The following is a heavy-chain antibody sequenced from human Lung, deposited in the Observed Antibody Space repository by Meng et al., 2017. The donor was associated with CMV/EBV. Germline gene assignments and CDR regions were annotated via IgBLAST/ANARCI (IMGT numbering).Heavy chain of an antibody. J-gene: IGHJ6*02. D-gene: IGHD3-22*01. Sequence: GGSLRLSCAASGFTFSSYAMHWVRQAPGKGLEWVAVISYDGSNKYYADSVKGRFTISRDNSKNTLYLQMNSLRAEDTAVYYCARAIRGFYYYYGMDVWGQGNTV. V-gene: IGHV3-30*04. CDR1: GFTFSSYA. CDR2: ISYDGSNK. CDR3: ARAIRGFYYYYGMDV.